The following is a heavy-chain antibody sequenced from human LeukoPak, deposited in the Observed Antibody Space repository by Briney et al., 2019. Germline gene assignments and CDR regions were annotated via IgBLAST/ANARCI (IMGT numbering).Heavy chain of an antibody. D-gene: IGHD3-3*01. CDR3: ARHPYYDFWSGSYYYMDV. V-gene: IGHV4-39*01. J-gene: IGHJ6*03. CDR2: IYYSGST. CDR1: GGSISSSSYY. Sequence: KPSETLSLTCTVSGGSISSSSYYWGWIRQPPGKGLEWIGSIYYSGSTYYNPSLKSRVTISVDTSKNQFSLKLSSVTAADTAVYYCARHPYYDFWSGSYYYMDVWGKGTTVTVSS.